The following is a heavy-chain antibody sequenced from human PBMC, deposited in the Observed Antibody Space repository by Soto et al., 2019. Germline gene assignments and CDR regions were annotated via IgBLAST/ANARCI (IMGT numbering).Heavy chain of an antibody. CDR3: ARDFYGDTFDY. V-gene: IGHV3-30-3*01. J-gene: IGHJ4*02. D-gene: IGHD4-17*01. CDR1: GFTFSSYA. Sequence: QVQLVESGGGVVQPGRSLRLSCAASGFTFSSYAMHWVRQAPGKGLEWVAVISYDGSNKYYADSVKGRFTISRDNSKNTLYLQMNSLRAEDTAVYYCARDFYGDTFDYWGQGTLFTVSS. CDR2: ISYDGSNK.